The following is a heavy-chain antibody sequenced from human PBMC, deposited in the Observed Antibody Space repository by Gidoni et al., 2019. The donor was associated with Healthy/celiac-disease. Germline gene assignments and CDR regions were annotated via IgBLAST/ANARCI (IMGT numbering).Heavy chain of an antibody. J-gene: IGHJ4*02. CDR3: ARSRIAAAFFDY. CDR1: GDRITSNSAA. D-gene: IGHD6-13*01. CDR2: TYYRAKWYN. Sequence: QVQLQQSGPGLVKPSQTLSLTYALSGDRITSNSAAWNWIRQSPSSGLEWLGSTYYRAKWYNDDAVSVKSRITIHPDTSQNQFSLQLNSVTPEDTAVYYGARSRIAAAFFDYWGQGTLVTVSS. V-gene: IGHV6-1*01.